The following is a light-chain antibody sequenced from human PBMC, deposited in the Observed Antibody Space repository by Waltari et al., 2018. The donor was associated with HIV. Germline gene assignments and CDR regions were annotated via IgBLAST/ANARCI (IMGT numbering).Light chain of an antibody. Sequence: SSELAQPPSVSVSLGQTASLSCSGDNLGDTYVSWYSQSPGQSPVLVIYEDNKRPSGIPERFSGSNSGDTGTLTISGTQAVDEADYYCQAWDSGTVVFGGGTKLTVL. CDR3: QAWDSGTVV. CDR2: EDN. J-gene: IGLJ2*01. CDR1: NLGDTY. V-gene: IGLV3-1*01.